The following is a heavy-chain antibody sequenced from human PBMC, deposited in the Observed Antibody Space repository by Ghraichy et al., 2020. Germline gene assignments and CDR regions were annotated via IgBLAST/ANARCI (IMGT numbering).Heavy chain of an antibody. V-gene: IGHV3-30*18. J-gene: IGHJ4*02. D-gene: IGHD6-13*01. Sequence: LSLTCAASGFTFSSYGMHWVRQAPGKGLEWVAVISYDGSNKYYADSVKGRFTISRDNSKNTLYLQMNSLRAEDTAVYYCANGGSSWQFDYWGQGTLVTVSS. CDR1: GFTFSSYG. CDR3: ANGGSSWQFDY. CDR2: ISYDGSNK.